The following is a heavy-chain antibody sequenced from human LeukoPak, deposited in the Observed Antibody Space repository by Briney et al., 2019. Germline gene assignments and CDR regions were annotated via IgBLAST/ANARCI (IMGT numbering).Heavy chain of an antibody. CDR1: GFTFSSYA. J-gene: IGHJ4*02. CDR3: ARRRYSSGWRYFDY. CDR2: IKQDGSEK. V-gene: IGHV3-7*01. D-gene: IGHD6-19*01. Sequence: GGSLRLSCAASGFTFSSYAMSWVRQAPGKGLEWVANIKQDGSEKYYVDSVKGRFTISRDNAKDSLYLQMNSLRAEDTAVYYCARRRYSSGWRYFDYWGQGTLVTVSS.